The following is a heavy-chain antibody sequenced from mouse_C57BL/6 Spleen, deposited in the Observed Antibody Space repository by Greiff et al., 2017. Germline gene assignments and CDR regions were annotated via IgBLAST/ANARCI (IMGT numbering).Heavy chain of an antibody. D-gene: IGHD2-5*01. CDR1: GFNIKDYY. V-gene: IGHV14-1*01. J-gene: IGHJ3*01. Sequence: VQLQQSGAELVRPGASVKLSCTASGFNIKDYYMHWVKQRPEQGLAWIGRIDPEDGDTEYAPKFQGKATMTADTSSNTAYLQLSSLTSEDTAVYYCTTGAYSNYEGAWFAYWGQGTLVTVSA. CDR3: TTGAYSNYEGAWFAY. CDR2: IDPEDGDT.